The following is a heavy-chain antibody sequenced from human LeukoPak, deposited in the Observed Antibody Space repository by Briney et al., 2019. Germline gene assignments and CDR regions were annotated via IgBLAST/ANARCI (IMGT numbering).Heavy chain of an antibody. Sequence: GGSLRLSCAASGFTFSNAWMSWVRQAPGKGLEWVANIKQDGSEKYYVDSVKGRFTISRDNAKNSLYLQMNSLRAEDTAVYYCAVGGYSSSSVPFDYWGQGTLVTVSS. J-gene: IGHJ4*02. D-gene: IGHD6-6*01. CDR2: IKQDGSEK. CDR1: GFTFSNAW. V-gene: IGHV3-7*01. CDR3: AVGGYSSSSVPFDY.